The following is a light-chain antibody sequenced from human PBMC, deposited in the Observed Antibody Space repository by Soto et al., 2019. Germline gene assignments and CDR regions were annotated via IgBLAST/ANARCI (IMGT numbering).Light chain of an antibody. CDR1: ISDIGGYNY. CDR2: EVS. CDR3: SSCASSNSLL. Sequence: QSALTQPASVSGSPGQSITISCTGTISDIGGYNYVSWYQQHPGKAPKLIIYEVSSRPSGVSNRFSGSKSGYTASLTISGLQTEDEADYYCSSCASSNSLLFGAGTKLTVL. J-gene: IGLJ2*01. V-gene: IGLV2-14*01.